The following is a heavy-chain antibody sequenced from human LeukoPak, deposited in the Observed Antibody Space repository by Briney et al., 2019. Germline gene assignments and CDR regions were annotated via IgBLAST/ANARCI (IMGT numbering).Heavy chain of an antibody. CDR2: INHSGST. D-gene: IGHD1-26*01. Sequence: SETLSLTCAVYGGSFSGYYWSWIRQPPGKGLEWIGEINHSGSTNYNPSLKSRVTISVDTSKNQFSLKLSSVTAADTAVSPSPLDYYYYYGMDVWGEGTTVTVSS. CDR1: GGSFSGYY. J-gene: IGHJ6*04. V-gene: IGHV4-34*01. CDR3: PLDYYYYYGMDV.